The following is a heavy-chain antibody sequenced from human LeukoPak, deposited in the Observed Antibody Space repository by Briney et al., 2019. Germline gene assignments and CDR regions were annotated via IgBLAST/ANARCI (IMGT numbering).Heavy chain of an antibody. J-gene: IGHJ3*02. Sequence: PSETLSLTCAVYGGSFSGYYWSWIRQPPGKGLEWIWEINHSGSTNYNPSLKSRVTISVDTSKNQFSLKLSSVTAADTAVYYCARAQYSSGWNDAFDIWGQGTMVTVSS. CDR3: ARAQYSSGWNDAFDI. D-gene: IGHD6-19*01. CDR2: INHSGST. CDR1: GGSFSGYY. V-gene: IGHV4-34*01.